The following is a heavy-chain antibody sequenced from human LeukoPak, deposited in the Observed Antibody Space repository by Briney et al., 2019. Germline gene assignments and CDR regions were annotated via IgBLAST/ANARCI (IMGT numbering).Heavy chain of an antibody. V-gene: IGHV4-34*01. CDR1: GGSFSGYY. CDR2: INHSGST. J-gene: IGHJ5*02. CDR3: ARGSRIVVVPAAIEGTLNWFDP. D-gene: IGHD2-2*01. Sequence: PSETLSLTCAVYGGSFSGYYWSWIRQPPGKGLEWIGEINHSGSTNYNPSLKSRVTISVDTSKNQFSLKLSSVTAADTAVYYCARGSRIVVVPAAIEGTLNWFDPWGQGTLVTVSS.